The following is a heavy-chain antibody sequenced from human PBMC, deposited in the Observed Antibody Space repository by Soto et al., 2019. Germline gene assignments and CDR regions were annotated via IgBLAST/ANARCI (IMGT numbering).Heavy chain of an antibody. Sequence: GASVKVSCKASGYTFTSYGISWVRQAPGQGLEWMGWISAYNGNTNYAQKLQGRVTMTTDTSTSTAYMELRSLRSDDTAVYYCAGGGSSTTRGIRYYYGMDVWGQGTTVTVSS. CDR3: AGGGSSTTRGIRYYYGMDV. D-gene: IGHD2-15*01. J-gene: IGHJ6*02. CDR2: ISAYNGNT. V-gene: IGHV1-18*04. CDR1: GYTFTSYG.